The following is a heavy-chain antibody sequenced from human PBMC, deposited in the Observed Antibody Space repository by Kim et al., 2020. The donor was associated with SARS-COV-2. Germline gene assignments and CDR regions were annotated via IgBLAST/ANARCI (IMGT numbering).Heavy chain of an antibody. D-gene: IGHD2-15*01. Sequence: SETLSLTCTVSGGSLSSSSYYWGWIRQPPGKGLEWIGTAYYIGNTYYNPSLKSRVTISVDTSKNQFSLKLGSVTAADTAVYYCARHQRDIRGWYV. CDR1: GGSLSSSSYY. CDR2: AYYIGNT. V-gene: IGHV4-39*01. J-gene: IGHJ2*01. CDR3: ARHQRDIRGWYV.